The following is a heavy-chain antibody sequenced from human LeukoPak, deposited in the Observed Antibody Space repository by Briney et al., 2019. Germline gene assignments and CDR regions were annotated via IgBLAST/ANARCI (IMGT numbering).Heavy chain of an antibody. CDR1: GGSISSYD. D-gene: IGHD2-15*01. J-gene: IGHJ4*02. CDR2: IYTSGST. CDR3: ARDLSYCSGGSCYSGFDY. V-gene: IGHV4-4*07. Sequence: SETLSLTCTVSGGSISSYDWSWIRQPAGKGLEWIGRIYTSGSTNYNPSLKSRVTMSVDTSKNQFSLKLSSVTAADTAVYYCARDLSYCSGGSCYSGFDYWGQGTLVTVSS.